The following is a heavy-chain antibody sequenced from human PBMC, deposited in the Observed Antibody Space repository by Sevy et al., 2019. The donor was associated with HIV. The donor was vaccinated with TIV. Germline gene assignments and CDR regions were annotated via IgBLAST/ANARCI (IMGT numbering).Heavy chain of an antibody. Sequence: GGSLRLSCVASGFTFRKHFMSWVRQAPGKGLEWVANIKQGATERFYADSVKGRFTISRDDAQNSLYLQIDTLRVEDTAVYYCTRSSSEAGTPWGVFQIRGQGAKVTVSS. CDR1: GFTFRKHF. CDR3: TRSSSEAGTPWGVFQI. D-gene: IGHD6-13*01. J-gene: IGHJ3*02. V-gene: IGHV3-7*01. CDR2: IKQGATER.